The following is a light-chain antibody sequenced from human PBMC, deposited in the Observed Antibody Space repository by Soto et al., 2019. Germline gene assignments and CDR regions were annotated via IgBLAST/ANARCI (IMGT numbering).Light chain of an antibody. CDR3: HQRQSWPRT. V-gene: IGKV3-11*01. Sequence: EIVLAHSPATLSCFAGDRVTLSFRASQYINTRLAWYQHRPGQAPRLLIYQTSIRAAGIPARFSASGSGTDFTLTISDVQPEDFALYYCHQRQSWPRTFGQGTKVDIK. CDR2: QTS. J-gene: IGKJ1*01. CDR1: QYINTR.